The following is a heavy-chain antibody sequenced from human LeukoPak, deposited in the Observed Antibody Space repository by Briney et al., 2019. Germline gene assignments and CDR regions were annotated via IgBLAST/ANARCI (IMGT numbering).Heavy chain of an antibody. CDR2: ISGSGGST. V-gene: IGHV3-23*01. CDR1: GFTFNNYA. J-gene: IGHJ4*02. Sequence: GGSLRLSCTTSGFTFNNYAMSWVRQVPGKGLEWVSGISGSGGSTFYADSVEGRFTISRDNFKNTLYLQMSSLRVGDTAVYYCAKSATVTFGGVIVPSDYRGQGTLVTVSS. D-gene: IGHD3-16*02. CDR3: AKSATVTFGGVIVPSDY.